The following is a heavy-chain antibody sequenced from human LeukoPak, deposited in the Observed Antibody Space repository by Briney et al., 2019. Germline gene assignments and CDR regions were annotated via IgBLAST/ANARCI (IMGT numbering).Heavy chain of an antibody. J-gene: IGHJ4*02. CDR1: GFTFSSYA. V-gene: IGHV3-64D*09. D-gene: IGHD5-24*01. Sequence: GTSLRLSCAASGFTFSSYAMHWVRQAPGKGLEYVSAISSNGGSTYYADSVKGRFTISRDNSKNTLYLQMSSLRAEDTAVYYCVKDLRDGYNSDIFDYWGQGTLVTVSS. CDR2: ISSNGGST. CDR3: VKDLRDGYNSDIFDY.